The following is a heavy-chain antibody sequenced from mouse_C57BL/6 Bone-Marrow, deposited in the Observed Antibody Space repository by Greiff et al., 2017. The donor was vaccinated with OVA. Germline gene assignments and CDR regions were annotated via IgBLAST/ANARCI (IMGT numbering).Heavy chain of an antibody. CDR1: GFSLTSYG. Sequence: VKLVESGPGLVQPSQSLSITCTVSGFSLTSYGVHWVRQSPGKGLEWLGVIWSGGSTDYNAAFISRLSISKDNSKSQVFFKMNSLQADDTAIYYCARNYYDYDRGAMDYWGQGTSVTVSS. V-gene: IGHV2-2*01. CDR3: ARNYYDYDRGAMDY. D-gene: IGHD2-4*01. J-gene: IGHJ4*01. CDR2: IWSGGST.